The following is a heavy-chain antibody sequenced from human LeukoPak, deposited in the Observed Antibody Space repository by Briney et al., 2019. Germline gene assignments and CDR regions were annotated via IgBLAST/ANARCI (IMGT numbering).Heavy chain of an antibody. CDR1: GFTFSSYS. CDR2: IYSGGST. D-gene: IGHD2-15*01. Sequence: HPGGSLRLSCAASGFTFSSYSMNWVRQAPGKGLEWVSVIYSGGSTYYADSVKGRFTISRDNSKNTLYLQMNSLRAEDTAVYYCAVAARVIYWGQGTLVTVSS. V-gene: IGHV3-53*01. CDR3: AVAARVIY. J-gene: IGHJ4*02.